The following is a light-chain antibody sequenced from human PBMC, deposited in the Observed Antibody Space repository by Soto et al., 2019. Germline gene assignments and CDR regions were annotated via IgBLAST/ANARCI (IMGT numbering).Light chain of an antibody. Sequence: EIVMTQSPATLSVSPGERATLSCRASQSVSSNLVWYQQKPGQAPRLLFYGASTRATGIPARFIGSGSGTEFTLTISSLQSEDFAVYYCQQYNNWPPWTFGQGTKVEIK. V-gene: IGKV3-15*01. CDR3: QQYNNWPPWT. CDR1: QSVSSN. CDR2: GAS. J-gene: IGKJ1*01.